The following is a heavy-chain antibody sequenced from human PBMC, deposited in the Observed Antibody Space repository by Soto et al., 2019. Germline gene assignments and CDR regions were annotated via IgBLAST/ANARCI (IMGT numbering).Heavy chain of an antibody. J-gene: IGHJ6*02. CDR2: IFSNDEK. V-gene: IGHV2-26*01. CDR3: ARYYYDSSGFHPNYYYGMDV. CDR1: GFSLSNARMG. D-gene: IGHD3-22*01. Sequence: QVTLKESGPVLVKPTETLTLTCTVSGFSLSNARMGVSWIRQPPGKALEWLAHIFSNDEKSYSTSLKSRLTISNNTSXSQVVLTMTNMDPVDAATYYCARYYYDSSGFHPNYYYGMDVWGQGTTVTVSS.